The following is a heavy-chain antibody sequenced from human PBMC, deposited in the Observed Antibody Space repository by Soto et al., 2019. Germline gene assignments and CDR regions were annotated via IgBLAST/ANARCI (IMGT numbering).Heavy chain of an antibody. CDR1: GGPINSYL. CDR2: VYSSGTT. J-gene: IGHJ4*02. Sequence: LSLTCSVSGGPINSYLWSWIRQPAGKGLEWIGRVYSSGTTDYNPSLNSRATMSVETSKNQFSLKLTSVTAADTAVYYCARDIGSYAYAEGYWGQGIQVTVSS. D-gene: IGHD2-2*01. CDR3: ARDIGSYAYAEGY. V-gene: IGHV4-4*07.